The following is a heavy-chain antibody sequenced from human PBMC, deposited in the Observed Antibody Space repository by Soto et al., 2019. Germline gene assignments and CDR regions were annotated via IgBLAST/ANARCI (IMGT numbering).Heavy chain of an antibody. V-gene: IGHV4-34*01. Sequence: SETLSLTCAVYGGSFSGYYWSWIRQPPGKGLEWIGEINHSGSTNYNPSLKSRVTISVDTSKNQFSLKLSSVTAADTAVYYCARGRTVTTVYFDYWGQGTLVTVPQ. J-gene: IGHJ4*02. CDR2: INHSGST. D-gene: IGHD4-4*01. CDR1: GGSFSGYY. CDR3: ARGRTVTTVYFDY.